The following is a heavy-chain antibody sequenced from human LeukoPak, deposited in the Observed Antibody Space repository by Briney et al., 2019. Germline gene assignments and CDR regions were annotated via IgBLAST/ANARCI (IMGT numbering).Heavy chain of an antibody. J-gene: IGHJ3*02. CDR1: GGSIKSYY. CDR3: ARDGPMTQSGAFDI. CDR2: IYYSGST. Sequence: SGDPSLPWTVSGGSIKSYYWGGVRRPPGEGLGGGGGIYYSGSTNYNPSLKSRVTISVDTSKNQFSLKLSSVTAADTAVYYCARDGPMTQSGAFDIWGQGTMVTVSS. D-gene: IGHD3-10*01. V-gene: IGHV4-59*01.